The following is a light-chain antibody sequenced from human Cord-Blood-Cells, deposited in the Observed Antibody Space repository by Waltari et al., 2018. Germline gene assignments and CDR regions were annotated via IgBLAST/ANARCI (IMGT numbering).Light chain of an antibody. J-gene: IGLJ1*01. CDR1: SSDVGGYNY. CDR2: DVS. Sequence: QSALTQPASVSGSPGQSITISCTGTSSDVGGYNYVSWYQQHPGKAPKLMIYDVSNRPSGVSNRCSGSRSGNTASLTISGLQAEDKAEYYCSSYTSSSTYVFGTGTKLTVL. CDR3: SSYTSSSTYV. V-gene: IGLV2-14*01.